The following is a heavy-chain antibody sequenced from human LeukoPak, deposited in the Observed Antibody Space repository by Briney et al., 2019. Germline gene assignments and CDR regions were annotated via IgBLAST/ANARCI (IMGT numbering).Heavy chain of an antibody. CDR2: INGDGSTS. V-gene: IGHV3-74*01. J-gene: IGHJ4*02. CDR1: GFTFYSYW. CDR3: ARDEPTVTTGPPVGS. D-gene: IGHD4-17*01. Sequence: GRSLRLSCAASGFTFYSYWMHWVRQAPGKGLVWVSCINGDGSTSNYADSVKGRFTISRDNAKNTLYLQMHSLRAEDTAVYYCARDEPTVTTGPPVGSWGQGTLVTVSS.